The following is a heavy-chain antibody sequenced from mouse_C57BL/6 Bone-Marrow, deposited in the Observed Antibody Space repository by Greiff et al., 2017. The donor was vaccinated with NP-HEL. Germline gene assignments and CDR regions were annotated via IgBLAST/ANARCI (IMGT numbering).Heavy chain of an antibody. CDR2: IDPSDSYT. CDR1: GYTFTSYW. D-gene: IGHD2-4*01. Sequence: QVQLQQPGAELVKPGASVKLSCKASGYTFTSYWMQWVKQRPGQGLEWIGEIDPSDSYTNYNQKFKGKATLTVDTSSSTAYMQLSSLTSEDSAVYYCARTPYDYAFAYWGQGTLVTVSA. V-gene: IGHV1-50*01. J-gene: IGHJ3*01. CDR3: ARTPYDYAFAY.